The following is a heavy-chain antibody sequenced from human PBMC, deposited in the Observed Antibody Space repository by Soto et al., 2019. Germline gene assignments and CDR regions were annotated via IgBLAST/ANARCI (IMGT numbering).Heavy chain of an antibody. D-gene: IGHD5-18*01. Sequence: HPVGSLRLSCKASCFIFSDFGMHWVRQAPGKGLEWVAVISYDGNNKYYAQSVKGRFTISRDNSKNTLFLNMDSLRPEDTAVYHCVKGDLDTAVVNSPDAFDFWGPGTMVTVSS. V-gene: IGHV3-30*18. CDR1: CFIFSDFG. CDR3: VKGDLDTAVVNSPDAFDF. CDR2: ISYDGNNK. J-gene: IGHJ3*01.